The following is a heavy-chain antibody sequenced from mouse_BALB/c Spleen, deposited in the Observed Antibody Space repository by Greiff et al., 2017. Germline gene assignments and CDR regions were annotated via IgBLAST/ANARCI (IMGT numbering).Heavy chain of an antibody. V-gene: IGHV1-20*02. D-gene: IGHD1-1*01. CDR1: GYSFTGYF. Sequence: EVQLQQSGPELVKPGASVKISCKASGYSFTGYFMNWVMQSHGKSLEWIGRINPYNGDTFYNQKFKGKATLTVDKSSSTANMELRSLASEDSAVYYCARTATVVEWYFDVWGAGTTVTVSS. J-gene: IGHJ1*01. CDR2: INPYNGDT. CDR3: ARTATVVEWYFDV.